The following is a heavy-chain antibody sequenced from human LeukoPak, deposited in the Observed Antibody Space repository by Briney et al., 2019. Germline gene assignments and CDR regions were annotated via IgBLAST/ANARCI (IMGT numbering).Heavy chain of an antibody. J-gene: IGHJ4*02. Sequence: SETLSLTCTVSGGSISSYYWSWIRQPPGKGLEWIGYIYYSGSTNYNPSPKSRVTISVDTSKNQFSLKLSSVTAADTAVYYCARARAARQADYWGQGTLVTVSS. CDR1: GGSISSYY. D-gene: IGHD6-6*01. CDR3: ARARAARQADY. V-gene: IGHV4-59*01. CDR2: IYYSGST.